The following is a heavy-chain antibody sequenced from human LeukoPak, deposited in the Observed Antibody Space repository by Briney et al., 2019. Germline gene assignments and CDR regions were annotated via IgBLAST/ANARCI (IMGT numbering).Heavy chain of an antibody. J-gene: IGHJ3*02. CDR2: IYSSGST. Sequence: GSLRLSCAASGFTVSSNYMSWVRQAPGKGLEWVSVIYSSGSTYYADSVKGRFTISRDNSKNTLYLQMNSLRAEDTAVYYCASPVAAPHAFDIWGQGTMVTVSS. V-gene: IGHV3-66*01. CDR1: GFTVSSNY. CDR3: ASPVAAPHAFDI. D-gene: IGHD6-19*01.